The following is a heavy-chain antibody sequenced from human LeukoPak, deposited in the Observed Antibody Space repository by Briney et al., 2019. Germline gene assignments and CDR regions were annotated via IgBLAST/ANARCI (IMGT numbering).Heavy chain of an antibody. CDR2: VNFNSGGT. D-gene: IGHD1-1*01. CDR3: ARGCYKKKGIYYYYYYMDV. CDR1: GNTFTGYY. J-gene: IGHJ6*03. V-gene: IGHV1-2*02. Sequence: GASVKVSCKASGNTFTGYYLHWVRQAPGQGLEWGHGLEWMGWVNFNSGGTKYAQKFQGRVTMTRDTSIATAYMELSSLRSEDTAVYYCARGCYKKKGIYYYYYYMDVWGKGTTVTVSS.